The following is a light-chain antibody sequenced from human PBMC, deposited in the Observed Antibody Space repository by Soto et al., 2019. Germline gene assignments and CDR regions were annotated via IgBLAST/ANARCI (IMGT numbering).Light chain of an antibody. V-gene: IGLV1-40*01. Sequence: QSVLTQPPSVSGAPGQRVTNSCTGSSSNIGAGYDVHWYQQLPGTAPKLLIYGNSNRPSGVPDRFSGSKSGTSASLAITGLQAEDEADYYCQSYDSSLSAVVFGGGTKVTVL. J-gene: IGLJ2*01. CDR2: GNS. CDR1: SSNIGAGYD. CDR3: QSYDSSLSAVV.